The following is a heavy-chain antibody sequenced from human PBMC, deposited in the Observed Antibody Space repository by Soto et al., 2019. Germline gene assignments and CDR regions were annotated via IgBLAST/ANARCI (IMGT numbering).Heavy chain of an antibody. CDR2: ISGSGGST. CDR1: GFTFSSYA. V-gene: IGHV3-23*01. J-gene: IGHJ4*02. Sequence: GGSLRLSCAASGFTFSSYAMSWVRQAPGKGLEWVSAISGSGGSTYYADSGKGRFTISRDNSKNTRYLQMNSLRAEDTAVYYCAKRYDFWSGYLTDYWGQGTLVTVSS. D-gene: IGHD3-3*01. CDR3: AKRYDFWSGYLTDY.